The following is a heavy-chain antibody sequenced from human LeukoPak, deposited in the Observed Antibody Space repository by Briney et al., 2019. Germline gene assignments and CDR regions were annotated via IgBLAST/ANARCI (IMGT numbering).Heavy chain of an antibody. CDR1: GGSISSSSYY. V-gene: IGHV4-39*07. CDR3: ARIFGGDYLSNWFDP. Sequence: PSETLSLTCTVSGGSISSSSYYWGWIRQPPGKGLEWIGSIYYSGSTYYNPSLKSRVTISVDTSKNQFSLKLSSVTAADTAMYYCARIFGGDYLSNWFDPWGQGTLVTVSS. CDR2: IYYSGST. J-gene: IGHJ5*02. D-gene: IGHD4-17*01.